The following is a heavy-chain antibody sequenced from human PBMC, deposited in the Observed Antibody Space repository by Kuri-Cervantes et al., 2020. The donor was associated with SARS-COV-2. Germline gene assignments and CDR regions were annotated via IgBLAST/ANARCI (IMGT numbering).Heavy chain of an antibody. V-gene: IGHV4-34*01. CDR2: INHSGST. Sequence: SETLSLTCAVYGGSFSGYYWSWIRQPPGKGLEWIGEINHSGSTNYNPSLKSRVTISVDTPKNQFSLKLSSVTAADTAVYCCARAGDDSSGYDPWGQGTMVTVSS. CDR1: GGSFSGYY. D-gene: IGHD3-22*01. J-gene: IGHJ3*01. CDR3: ARAGDDSSGYDP.